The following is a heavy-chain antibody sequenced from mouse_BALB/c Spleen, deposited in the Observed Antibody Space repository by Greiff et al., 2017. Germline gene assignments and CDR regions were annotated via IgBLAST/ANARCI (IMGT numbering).Heavy chain of an antibody. V-gene: IGHV2-9-2*01. CDR1: GFSLTSYD. CDR3: VRVGIYYDY. J-gene: IGHJ3*01. CDR2: IWTGGGT. Sequence: VKLVESGPGLVAPSQSLSITCTVSGFSLTSYDISWIRQPPGKGLEWLGVIWTGGGTNYNSAFMSRLSISKDNSKSQVFLQMNSLQTDDTAIYYCVRVGIYYDYSGQGTLVTVSA. D-gene: IGHD2-4*01.